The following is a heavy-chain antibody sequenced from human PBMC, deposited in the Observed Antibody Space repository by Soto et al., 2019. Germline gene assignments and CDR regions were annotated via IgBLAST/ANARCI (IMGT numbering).Heavy chain of an antibody. CDR3: ARDTPYYYGSGSLDAFDI. J-gene: IGHJ3*02. D-gene: IGHD3-10*01. Sequence: QVQLVQSGAEVKKPGASVKVSCKASGYTFTSYGISWVRQAPGQGLEWMGWISAYNGNANYAQKLQGRCTMTPDTTTSKAYMELRSMRSDDTAVYYCARDTPYYYGSGSLDAFDIWGQGTMVTGSS. CDR2: ISAYNGNA. CDR1: GYTFTSYG. V-gene: IGHV1-18*04.